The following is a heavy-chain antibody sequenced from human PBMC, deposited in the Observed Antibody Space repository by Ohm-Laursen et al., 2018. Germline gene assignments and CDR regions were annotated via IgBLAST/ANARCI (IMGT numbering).Heavy chain of an antibody. CDR1: GFTFSSYV. CDR3: SRGSFHYDY. D-gene: IGHD6-13*01. CDR2: ISGSGADA. V-gene: IGHV3-23*01. Sequence: SLRLSCAASGFTFSSYVMTWVRQAPGKGLEWVSAISGSGADAYYADSVKGRFTISRDKSKNTVYLQMSSLRAEDTAVYYCSRGSFHYDYWGQGTLVTVSS. J-gene: IGHJ4*02.